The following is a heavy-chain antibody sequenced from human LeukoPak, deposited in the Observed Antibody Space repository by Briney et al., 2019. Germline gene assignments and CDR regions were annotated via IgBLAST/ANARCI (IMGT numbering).Heavy chain of an antibody. CDR2: IYYSGST. V-gene: IGHV4-61*05. Sequence: SETLSLTCTVSGGSISSSRYYWGWIRQPPGKGLEWIGYIYYSGSTNYNPSLKSRVTISVDTSKNQFSLKLSSVTAADTAVYYCASGGYSYGYRGWFDPWGQGTLVTVSS. D-gene: IGHD5-18*01. CDR1: GGSISSSRYY. CDR3: ASGGYSYGYRGWFDP. J-gene: IGHJ5*02.